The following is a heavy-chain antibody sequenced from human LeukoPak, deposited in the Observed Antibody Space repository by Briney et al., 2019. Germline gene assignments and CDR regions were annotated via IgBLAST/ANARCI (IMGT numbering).Heavy chain of an antibody. CDR1: GFTFSSYS. J-gene: IGHJ4*02. D-gene: IGHD3-22*01. V-gene: IGHV3-48*02. Sequence: PGGSLRLPCAGSGFTFSSYSVNWVRQAPGKGLEWVSYISTSSNTINYADSVKGRFTISRDNAKNSLYLQMNRLRDEDTAVYYCARDFRREYYGSSGDDYWGQGTLVTVSS. CDR2: ISTSSNTI. CDR3: ARDFRREYYGSSGDDY.